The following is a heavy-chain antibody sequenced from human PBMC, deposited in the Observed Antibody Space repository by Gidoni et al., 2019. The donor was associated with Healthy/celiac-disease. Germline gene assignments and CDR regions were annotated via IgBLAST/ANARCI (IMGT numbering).Heavy chain of an antibody. CDR2: INSDGSST. D-gene: IGHD2-2*01. V-gene: IGHV3-74*01. CDR3: ASGGIVVVPAAKSYYYYGMDV. J-gene: IGHJ6*02. CDR1: GFTFSSYW. Sequence: EVQLVESGGGLVQPGGSLRLSCAASGFTFSSYWMHWVRQSPGKGLVWVSRINSDGSSTSYADSVKGRFTISRDNAKNTLYLQMNSLRAEDTAVYYCASGGIVVVPAAKSYYYYGMDVWGQGTTVTVSS.